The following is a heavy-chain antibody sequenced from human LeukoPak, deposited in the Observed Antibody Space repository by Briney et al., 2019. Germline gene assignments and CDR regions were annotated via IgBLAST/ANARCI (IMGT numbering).Heavy chain of an antibody. J-gene: IGHJ4*02. CDR1: GGSISSYY. Sequence: SETLSLTCTVSGGSISSYYWSWIRQPPGKGLEWIGYIYYSGSTNYNPSLKSRVTISVDTSKNQFSLKLSSVTAADTAVYHCASLDYGGYYFDYWGQGTLVTVSS. D-gene: IGHD4-17*01. CDR3: ASLDYGGYYFDY. CDR2: IYYSGST. V-gene: IGHV4-59*08.